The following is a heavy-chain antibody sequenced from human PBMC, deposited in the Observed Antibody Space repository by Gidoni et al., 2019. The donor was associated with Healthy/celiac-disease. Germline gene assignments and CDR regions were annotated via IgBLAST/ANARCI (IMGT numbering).Heavy chain of an antibody. Sequence: EVQLLESGGILGQPGGSLRLSCAASGFTVSSYSMSWVRQAPGTGLEWVSAISGSGGSTYYADPVEGRFTISRDQSKNTLYLQMTSLRAEATAVYYCAKVSVVVVAAEFDYWGQGTVVTVSS. J-gene: IGHJ4*02. CDR3: AKVSVVVVAAEFDY. D-gene: IGHD2-15*01. V-gene: IGHV3-23*01. CDR1: GFTVSSYS. CDR2: ISGSGGST.